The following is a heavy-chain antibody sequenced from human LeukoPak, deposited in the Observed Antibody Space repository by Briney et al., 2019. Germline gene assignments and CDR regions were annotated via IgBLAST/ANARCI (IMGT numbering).Heavy chain of an antibody. Sequence: SQTLSLTCTVSGGSISSGDYYWSWIRQPPGKGLEWIGYIYYSGSTYYNPSLKSRVTISVDTSKNQFSLKLSSVTAADTAVYYCARRGRDFWSGSMDVWGQGTTVTVSS. J-gene: IGHJ6*02. V-gene: IGHV4-30-4*01. CDR1: GGSISSGDYY. CDR3: ARRGRDFWSGSMDV. D-gene: IGHD3-3*01. CDR2: IYYSGST.